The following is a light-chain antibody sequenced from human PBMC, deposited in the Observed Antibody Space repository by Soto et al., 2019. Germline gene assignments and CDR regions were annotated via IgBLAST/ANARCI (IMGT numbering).Light chain of an antibody. CDR1: QDISNY. J-gene: IGKJ5*01. Sequence: DIQRPQYTSSLSASLGDRFTITCQASQDISNYLNWYQQKPGKAPKLLIYDASNLETGVPSRFSGSGSGTDFTFTISSLQPEDIATYYCQQYDNLPLTFGQGTRLAI. CDR3: QQYDNLPLT. V-gene: IGKV1-33*01. CDR2: DAS.